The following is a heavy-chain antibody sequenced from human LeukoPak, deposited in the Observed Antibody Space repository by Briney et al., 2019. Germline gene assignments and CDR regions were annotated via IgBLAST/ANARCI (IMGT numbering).Heavy chain of an antibody. J-gene: IGHJ6*02. V-gene: IGHV3-30-3*01. Sequence: GGSLRLSCAASGFTFSSYAMHWVRQAPGKGLEWVAVISYEGSNKYYADSVKGRFTISRDNSKNTLYLQLNSLRAEDTAVYYCARVSYCTNGVCYPDYYYGMDVWGQGTTVTVSS. CDR1: GFTFSSYA. CDR3: ARVSYCTNGVCYPDYYYGMDV. CDR2: ISYEGSNK. D-gene: IGHD2-8*01.